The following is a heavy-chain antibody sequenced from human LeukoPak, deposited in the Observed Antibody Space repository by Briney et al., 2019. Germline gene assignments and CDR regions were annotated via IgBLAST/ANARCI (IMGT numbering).Heavy chain of an antibody. CDR1: GFTSSSYG. D-gene: IGHD3-10*01. Sequence: HTGGSLRLFCAASGFTSSSYGMHWVRQAPGKGLEWVAVISYDGSNKYYADSVKGRFTISRDNSKNTLYLQMNSLRAEDTAVYYCARYYYGSGSYYFDYWGQGTLVTVSS. V-gene: IGHV3-30*03. J-gene: IGHJ4*02. CDR3: ARYYYGSGSYYFDY. CDR2: ISYDGSNK.